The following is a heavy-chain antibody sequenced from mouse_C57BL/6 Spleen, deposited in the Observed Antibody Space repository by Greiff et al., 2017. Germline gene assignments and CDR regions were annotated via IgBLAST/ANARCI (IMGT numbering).Heavy chain of an antibody. CDR3: ARGGQLRPFFAY. V-gene: IGHV1-50*01. Sequence: VQLQQPGAELVKPGASVKLSCKASGYTFTSYWMQWVKQRPGQGLEWIGEIDPSDSYTNYNQKFKGKATLTVDTSSSTAYMQLSSLTSEDSAVYDCARGGQLRPFFAYWGQGTLVTVSA. D-gene: IGHD3-2*02. J-gene: IGHJ3*01. CDR2: IDPSDSYT. CDR1: GYTFTSYW.